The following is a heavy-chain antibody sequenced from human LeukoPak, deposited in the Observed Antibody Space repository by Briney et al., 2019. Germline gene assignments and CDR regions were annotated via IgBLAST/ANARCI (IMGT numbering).Heavy chain of an antibody. V-gene: IGHV3-30*18. D-gene: IGHD3-3*01. CDR2: ISYDGSNK. J-gene: IGHJ6*02. CDR3: AKDTPGSDYDFWSGYSMDV. CDR1: GFTFSSYG. Sequence: PGRSLRLSCAASGFTFSSYGMHWVRQAPGKGLEWVAVISYDGSNKYYADSVKGRFTISRDNSKNTLYLQMNSLRAEDTAVYYCAKDTPGSDYDFWSGYSMDVWGQGTTVTVSS.